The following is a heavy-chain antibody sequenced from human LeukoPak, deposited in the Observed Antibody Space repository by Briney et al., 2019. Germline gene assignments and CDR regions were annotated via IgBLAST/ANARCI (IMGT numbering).Heavy chain of an antibody. J-gene: IGHJ6*02. Sequence: MPSETLSLTCTVSGGSISSYYWSWIRQPPGKGLEWIGYIYYGGSTNYNPSLKSRVTISVDTSKNQFSLKLSSVTAADTAVYYCARGLTYYDFWSGYYAPPPFYGMDVWGQGTTVTVSS. CDR1: GGSISSYY. CDR3: ARGLTYYDFWSGYYAPPPFYGMDV. CDR2: IYYGGST. V-gene: IGHV4-59*01. D-gene: IGHD3-3*01.